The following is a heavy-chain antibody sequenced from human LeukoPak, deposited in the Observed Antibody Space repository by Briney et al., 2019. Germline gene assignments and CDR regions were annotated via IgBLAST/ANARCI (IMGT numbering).Heavy chain of an antibody. J-gene: IGHJ4*02. CDR2: ISGGGSNT. Sequence: GGSLRPSCAASGFTFSTYAMSWVRQAPGKGLEWVSAISGGGSNTYYADSVKGRFTISRDNSKNTLYLQMNSLRAEDTAVYYCAKGLSSSGRRGIDYWGQGTLVTVSS. CDR1: GFTFSTYA. V-gene: IGHV3-23*01. CDR3: AKGLSSSGRRGIDY. D-gene: IGHD6-19*01.